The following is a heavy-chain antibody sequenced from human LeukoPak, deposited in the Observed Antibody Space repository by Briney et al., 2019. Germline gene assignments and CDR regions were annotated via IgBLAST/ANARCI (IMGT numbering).Heavy chain of an antibody. CDR1: GFIFRSYT. CDR3: AKDEFGSGWYGGFDD. CDR2: FSASCRDT. J-gene: IGHJ4*02. V-gene: IGHV3-23*01. D-gene: IGHD6-19*01. Sequence: GGSLRLSCAASGFIFRSYTMTWVPQAPGKALEGVSAFSASCRDTYYADSVKGRYTISRDNSKSTLYLQMNSLRAEDTALYYCAKDEFGSGWYGGFDDWGQGTPVTVSS.